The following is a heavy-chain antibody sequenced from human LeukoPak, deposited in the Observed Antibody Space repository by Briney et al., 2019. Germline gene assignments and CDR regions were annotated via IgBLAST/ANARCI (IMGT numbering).Heavy chain of an antibody. V-gene: IGHV3-64D*06. D-gene: IGHD6-19*01. CDR1: GFTFSDLA. J-gene: IGHJ4*02. CDR3: VNQISGWVY. CDR2: ITRNGDRK. Sequence: GGSLRLSCSAFGFTFSDLAMHWVRQAPGKGLEYVSGITRNGDRKFYADSVKGRFTVSRDNSKNTLYLQMSSLNPEDTSVYYCVNQISGWVYWGQGTLVTVSS.